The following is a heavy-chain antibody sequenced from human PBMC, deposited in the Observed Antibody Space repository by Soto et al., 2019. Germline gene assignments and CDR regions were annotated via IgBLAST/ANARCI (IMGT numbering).Heavy chain of an antibody. CDR3: AASKADTIFGVVTIFDY. CDR1: GGTFSSYA. CDR2: IIPIFGTA. J-gene: IGHJ4*02. Sequence: QVQLVQSGAEVKKPGSSVKVSCKASGGTFSSYAITWVRQAPGQGLEWMGGIIPIFGTANYAQKFQGRVTITADESTSTADMELSSLRSEDTAVYYCAASKADTIFGVVTIFDYWGQGTLVTVSS. D-gene: IGHD3-3*01. V-gene: IGHV1-69*01.